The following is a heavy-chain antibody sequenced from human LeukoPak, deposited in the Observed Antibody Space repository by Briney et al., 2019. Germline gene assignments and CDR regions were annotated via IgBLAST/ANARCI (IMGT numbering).Heavy chain of an antibody. CDR1: GFTFSSCA. Sequence: GGSLRLSCAASGFTFSSCAMSWVRQAPGKGLEWVSAISGSGGSTYYADSVKGRFTISRDNSKNTLYLQMNSLRAEDAAVYYCAISRPYYDFWSGYYNEDYYYYMDVWGKGATVTVSS. CDR3: AISRPYYDFWSGYYNEDYYYYMDV. CDR2: ISGSGGST. V-gene: IGHV3-23*01. D-gene: IGHD3-3*01. J-gene: IGHJ6*03.